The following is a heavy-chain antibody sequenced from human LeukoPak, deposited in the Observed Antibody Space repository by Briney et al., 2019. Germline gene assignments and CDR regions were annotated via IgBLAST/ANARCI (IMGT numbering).Heavy chain of an antibody. J-gene: IGHJ4*02. D-gene: IGHD3-22*01. CDR2: ISWNSGSI. CDR3: AKARYYYDSSGYYLYYFDY. V-gene: IGHV3-9*03. Sequence: PGGSLRLSCAASGFTFDDYAMHWVRQAPGKGLEWVSGISWNSGSIGYADSVKGRFTISRDNAKNSLYLQMNSLRAEDMALYYCAKARYYYDSSGYYLYYFDYWGQGTLVTVSS. CDR1: GFTFDDYA.